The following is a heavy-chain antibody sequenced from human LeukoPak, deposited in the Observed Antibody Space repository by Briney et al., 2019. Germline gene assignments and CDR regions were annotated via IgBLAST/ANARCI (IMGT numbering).Heavy chain of an antibody. Sequence: TSETLSLTCTVSDGSIRGHYWNWIRHPAGKGLEWIGRIYSSGSTIYNPSLKRRVTMSVDTSKNQFSLKLSSVPAADTAVYYCARRGVEDTTTPGENFFNYWGQGTLVTVSS. CDR3: ARRGVEDTTTPGENFFNY. CDR1: DGSIRGHY. J-gene: IGHJ4*02. V-gene: IGHV4-4*07. D-gene: IGHD3-10*01. CDR2: IYSSGST.